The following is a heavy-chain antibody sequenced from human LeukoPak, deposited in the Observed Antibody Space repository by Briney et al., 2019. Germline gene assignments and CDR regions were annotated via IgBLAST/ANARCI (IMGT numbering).Heavy chain of an antibody. J-gene: IGHJ4*02. CDR2: IYHSGST. CDR3: ARAPYDYVWGSYRLYYFDY. V-gene: IGHV4-59*01. D-gene: IGHD3-16*02. CDR1: GGSISSYY. Sequence: PSETLSLTCTVSGGSISSYYWSCIRQPPGKGLEWIGYIYHSGSTNYNPSLKSRVTISVDTSKNQFSLKLSSVTAADTAVYYCARAPYDYVWGSYRLYYFDYWGQGTLVTVSS.